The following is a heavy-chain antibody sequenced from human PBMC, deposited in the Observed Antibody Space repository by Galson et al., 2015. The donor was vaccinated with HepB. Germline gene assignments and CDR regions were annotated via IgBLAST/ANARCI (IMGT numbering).Heavy chain of an antibody. J-gene: IGHJ4*02. CDR3: ASSGVYRITIFGVVIPLFDY. D-gene: IGHD3-3*01. Sequence: SLRLSCAASGFTFSSYWMSWVRQAPGKGLEWVANIKQDGSEKYYVDSVKGRFTISRDNAKNSLYLQMNSLRAEDTAVYYCASSGVYRITIFGVVIPLFDYWGQGTLVTVCS. CDR2: IKQDGSEK. CDR1: GFTFSSYW. V-gene: IGHV3-7*03.